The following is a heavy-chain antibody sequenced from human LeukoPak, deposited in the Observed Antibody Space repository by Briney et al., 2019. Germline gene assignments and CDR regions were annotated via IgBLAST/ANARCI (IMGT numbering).Heavy chain of an antibody. CDR3: TTAGYSYGRHYYYYGMDV. CDR1: GFTFSSYA. Sequence: PGGSLRLSCAASGFTFSSYAMSWVRQAPGKGLEWVGRIKSKTDGGTTDYAAPVKGRFTISRDDSKNTLYLQMNSLKTEDTAVYYCTTAGYSYGRHYYYYGMDVWGQGTTVTVSS. V-gene: IGHV3-15*01. CDR2: IKSKTDGGTT. D-gene: IGHD5-18*01. J-gene: IGHJ6*02.